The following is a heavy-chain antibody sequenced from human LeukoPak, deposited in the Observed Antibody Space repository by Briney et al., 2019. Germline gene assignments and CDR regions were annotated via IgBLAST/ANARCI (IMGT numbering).Heavy chain of an antibody. V-gene: IGHV3-74*01. D-gene: IGHD1-26*01. J-gene: IGHJ3*02. CDR1: GFTFSRYW. CDR3: TRGGSPPEALGDAFDM. Sequence: AGGSLGLSCAASGFTFSRYWMHWVRQAPGKGLVRVSRINNDGRSTIYADSVKGRFTISRDNAKSTLYLQMNSLRAEDTAVYYCTRGGSPPEALGDAFDMWGQGTMVTVSS. CDR2: INNDGRST.